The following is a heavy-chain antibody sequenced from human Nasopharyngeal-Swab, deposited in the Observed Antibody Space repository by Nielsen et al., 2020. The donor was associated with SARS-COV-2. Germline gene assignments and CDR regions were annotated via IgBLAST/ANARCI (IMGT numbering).Heavy chain of an antibody. J-gene: IGHJ4*02. V-gene: IGHV3-74*01. CDR1: GFDLNKFW. CDR3: ARDAPAHYGAFY. D-gene: IGHD4-17*01. CDR2: IRYDGTTT. Sequence: GGSLRLSCVVSGFDLNKFWMHWVRQTPGKELVWVSRIRYDGTTTDYADSVKGRFTISRDSSKNTLYLQMDSLRGEDTAVYYCARDAPAHYGAFYWGRGTLVTVSS.